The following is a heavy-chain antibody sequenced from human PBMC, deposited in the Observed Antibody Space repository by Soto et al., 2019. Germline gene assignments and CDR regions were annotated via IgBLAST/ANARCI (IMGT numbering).Heavy chain of an antibody. D-gene: IGHD2-21*02. J-gene: IGHJ6*02. Sequence: QVQLQQSGPGLVKPSQTLSLTCTVSGGSISYEYYHWTWIRQSPGKGLEWIGYIHYSGSIIYNPSFKSRVTILGDTSKDQFSLPLSSVTAADTAVYFCAREDDGGDRDYYGLDVWGQGTTVTVSS. CDR3: AREDDGGDRDYYGLDV. V-gene: IGHV4-30-4*08. CDR1: GGSISYEYYH. CDR2: IHYSGSI.